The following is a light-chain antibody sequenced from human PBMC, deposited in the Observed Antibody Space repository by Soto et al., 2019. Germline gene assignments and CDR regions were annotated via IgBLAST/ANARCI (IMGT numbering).Light chain of an antibody. V-gene: IGLV4-69*01. CDR1: SGHISYG. CDR2: LNSDGSH. CDR3: QTWGTGIQV. Sequence: QPVLTQSPSASASLGASVKLTCTLSSGHISYGIAWHQQQPEKGPRYLMKLNSDGSHRKGDAIPDRFSGSSSWAERYLTISSLQSEDETDYYCQTWGTGIQVFGGGTKVTVL. J-gene: IGLJ2*01.